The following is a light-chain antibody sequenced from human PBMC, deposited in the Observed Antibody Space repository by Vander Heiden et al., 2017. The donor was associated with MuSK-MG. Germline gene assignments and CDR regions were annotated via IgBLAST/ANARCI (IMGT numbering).Light chain of an antibody. V-gene: IGLV7-43*01. CDR3: LLYYGGAQLV. Sequence: QPVVTQAPSLTVSPGGTVTLTCASSTGAVSSGYQPNWFQQKPGQAPRVMIYSTSNRHSWTPARFSGSLLGGKAALTLSGGQPEDEADYYCLLYYGGAQLVFGGGTKLTVL. CDR1: TGAVSSGYQ. J-gene: IGLJ3*02. CDR2: STS.